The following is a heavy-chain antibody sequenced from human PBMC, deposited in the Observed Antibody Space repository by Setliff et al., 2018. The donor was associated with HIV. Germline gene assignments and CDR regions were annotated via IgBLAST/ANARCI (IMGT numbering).Heavy chain of an antibody. CDR2: ISSDGRYI. V-gene: IGHV3-21*04. J-gene: IGHJ4*02. CDR3: ARNRDILTDYYVDFDF. Sequence: PGGSLRLSCAASGFSFRTYNMNWVRQAPGKGLEWVSSISSDGRYIYYADSVKGRFTISRDNSKNTLYLQMNSLRAEDTAIYYCARNRDILTDYYVDFDFWGQGTLVTVSS. D-gene: IGHD3-9*01. CDR1: GFSFRTYN.